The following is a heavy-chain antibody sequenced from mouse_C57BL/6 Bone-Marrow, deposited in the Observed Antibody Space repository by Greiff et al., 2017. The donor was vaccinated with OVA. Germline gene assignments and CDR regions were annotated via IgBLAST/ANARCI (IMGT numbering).Heavy chain of an antibody. CDR2: INPSSGYT. J-gene: IGHJ1*03. Sequence: VQLQQSGAELARPGASVKMSCKASGYTFTSYPMHWVKQRPGQGLEWIGYINPSSGYTKYNQKFKDKATLTADKSSSTAYMQLSRLTSEDSAVYYSARAYYGGSYWYFDVWGTGTTVTVSS. D-gene: IGHD1-1*01. V-gene: IGHV1-4*01. CDR1: GYTFTSYP. CDR3: ARAYYGGSYWYFDV.